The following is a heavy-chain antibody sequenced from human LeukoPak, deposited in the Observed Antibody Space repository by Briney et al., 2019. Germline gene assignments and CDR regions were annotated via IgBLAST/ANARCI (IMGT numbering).Heavy chain of an antibody. Sequence: GGSLRLFCGASGFTFRSYNMNWVRQAPGKGLEGVSSISRTSSYIYYADSVKGRFTISRANAPNSLYLQMNSPRVEDTAVYYCARVLETDCSGGSCYSGLDYWGQGTLVTVSS. CDR2: ISRTSSYI. CDR3: ARVLETDCSGGSCYSGLDY. CDR1: GFTFRSYN. D-gene: IGHD2-15*01. J-gene: IGHJ4*02. V-gene: IGHV3-21*01.